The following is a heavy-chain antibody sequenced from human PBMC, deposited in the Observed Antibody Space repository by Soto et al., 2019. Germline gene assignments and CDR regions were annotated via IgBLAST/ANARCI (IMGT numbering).Heavy chain of an antibody. CDR2: IMPIFRKA. CDR1: GGTFNNDA. V-gene: IGHV1-69*06. CDR3: ARAEVGDTTRIDH. J-gene: IGHJ4*02. Sequence: QVQLVQSGAEVKKPGSSVKVSCKVSGGTFNNDAISWVRQAPGQGLEWMGGIMPIFRKADYAQEFQGRATITADKSTRTFYMELRSLRSGDTAIYYCARAEVGDTTRIDHWGQGTLVTVSS. D-gene: IGHD1-26*01.